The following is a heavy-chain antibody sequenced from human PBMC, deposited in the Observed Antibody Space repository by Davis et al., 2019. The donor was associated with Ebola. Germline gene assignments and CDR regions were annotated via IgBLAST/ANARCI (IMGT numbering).Heavy chain of an antibody. J-gene: IGHJ6*04. Sequence: PGGSLRLSCAASGFTFSSYSVNWVRQAPGKGLEWVSSISSSSSYIYYADSVKGRFTISRDNAKNSLYLQMNSLRAEDTAVYYCARDYGVGGSYSTYYYYYGMDVWGKGTTVTVSS. CDR2: ISSSSSYI. CDR3: ARDYGVGGSYSTYYYYYGMDV. D-gene: IGHD1-26*01. CDR1: GFTFSSYS. V-gene: IGHV3-21*01.